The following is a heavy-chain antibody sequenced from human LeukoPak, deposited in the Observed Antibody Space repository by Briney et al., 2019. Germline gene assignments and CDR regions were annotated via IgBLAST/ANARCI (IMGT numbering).Heavy chain of an antibody. CDR2: IYHSGST. CDR1: GGSISSGGYY. J-gene: IGHJ6*03. Sequence: SQTLSLTCTVSGGSISSGGYYWSWIRQPPGKGLEWIGYIYHSGSTYYNPSLKSRVTISVDRSKNQFSLKLSSVTAADTAVYYCARDAQKGYYYYMDVWGKGTTVTVSS. V-gene: IGHV4-30-2*01. CDR3: ARDAQKGYYYYMDV.